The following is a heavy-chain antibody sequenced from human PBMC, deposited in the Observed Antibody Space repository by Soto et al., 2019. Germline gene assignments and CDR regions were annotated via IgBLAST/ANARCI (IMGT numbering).Heavy chain of an antibody. D-gene: IGHD3-22*01. CDR3: AKDRGGSGYYSIVIES. V-gene: IGHV3-30*18. Sequence: GGSLRLSCAASGFTFSSYGMHWVRQAPGKGLEWVAVISYDGSNKYYADSVKGRFTISRDNSKNTLYLQMNSLRAEDTAVYYCAKDRGGSGYYSIVIESWGQGTLVTVSS. CDR2: ISYDGSNK. J-gene: IGHJ4*02. CDR1: GFTFSSYG.